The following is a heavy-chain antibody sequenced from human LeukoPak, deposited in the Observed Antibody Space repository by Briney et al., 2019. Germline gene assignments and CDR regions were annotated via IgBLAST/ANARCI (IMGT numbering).Heavy chain of an antibody. V-gene: IGHV1-69*06. CDR3: AREDDTGRYMGDDAFDI. D-gene: IGHD1-26*01. J-gene: IGHJ3*02. CDR1: GGTFNSYA. CDR2: IIPMSDTA. Sequence: VASVKVSCKASGGTFNSYAISWVRQAPGQGLERMGGIIPMSDTANYPQKFRGRLTITADIPTSTVYMELSSLRSEDTAVYYCAREDDTGRYMGDDAFDIWGQGTMVTVSS.